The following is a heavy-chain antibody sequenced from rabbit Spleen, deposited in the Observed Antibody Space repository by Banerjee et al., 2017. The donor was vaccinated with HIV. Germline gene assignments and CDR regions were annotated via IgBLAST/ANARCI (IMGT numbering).Heavy chain of an antibody. J-gene: IGHJ6*01. Sequence: QEQLDESGGGLVQPGGSLTLSCKASGFALMSIAMSWVRQTPGKGLEWIGDIYPAFGITNYANWVKGRFTISSDNAQNTVDLQINSLTAADTATYFCARDTGTSFSTYGMDLWGQGTLVTVS. D-gene: IGHD8-1*01. V-gene: IGHV1S47*01. CDR3: ARDTGTSFSTYGMDL. CDR2: IYPAFGIT. CDR1: GFALMSIA.